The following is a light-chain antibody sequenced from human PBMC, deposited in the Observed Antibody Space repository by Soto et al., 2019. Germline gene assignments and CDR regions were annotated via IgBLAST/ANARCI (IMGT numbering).Light chain of an antibody. V-gene: IGLV2-14*01. CDR3: SSYTTTITV. Sequence: QSALTQPASVSGSPGQSVTIPCTGTNSDLGNYKYVSWYQQYPGKPPRLLIYEVTNRPLGVSNRFSGSKSGNTASLTISGLQAEDEADYYCSSYTTTITVFGGGTKLTVL. J-gene: IGLJ3*02. CDR1: NSDLGNYKY. CDR2: EVT.